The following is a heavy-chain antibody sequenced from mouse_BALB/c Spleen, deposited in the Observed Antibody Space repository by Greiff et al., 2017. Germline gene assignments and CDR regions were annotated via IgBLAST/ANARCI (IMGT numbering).Heavy chain of an antibody. Sequence: VKLMESGPGLVAPSQSLSITCTVSGFSLTSYGVHWVRQPPGKGLEWLGVIWAGGSTNYNSALMSRLSISKDNSKSQVFLKMNSLQTDDTAMYYCARERGYYGSSYGFAYWGQGTLVTVSA. D-gene: IGHD1-1*01. CDR3: ARERGYYGSSYGFAY. V-gene: IGHV2-9*02. CDR2: IWAGGST. J-gene: IGHJ3*01. CDR1: GFSLTSYG.